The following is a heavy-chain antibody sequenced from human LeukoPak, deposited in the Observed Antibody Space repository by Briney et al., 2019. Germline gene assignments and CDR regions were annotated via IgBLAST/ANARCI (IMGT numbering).Heavy chain of an antibody. CDR1: GGTFSSYA. Sequence: SVKVSCKASGGTFSSYAISWVRQAPGQGLEWMGGIIPIFGTANYAQKFQGRVTITADESTSTAYMELSSQRSEDTAVYYCARGRDGYNLIDYWGQGTLVTVSS. D-gene: IGHD5-24*01. V-gene: IGHV1-69*13. CDR3: ARGRDGYNLIDY. CDR2: IIPIFGTA. J-gene: IGHJ4*02.